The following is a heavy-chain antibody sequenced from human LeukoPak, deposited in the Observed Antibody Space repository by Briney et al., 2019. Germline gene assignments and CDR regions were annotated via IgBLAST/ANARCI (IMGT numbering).Heavy chain of an antibody. Sequence: EASVKVSCKASGGTFSSYAISWVRQAPGQGLEWMGGIIPIFGTANYAQKFQGRVTITADESTSTAYMELSSLRSEDTAVYYCARGAYSSSSAYFDYWGQGTLVTVSS. D-gene: IGHD6-6*01. CDR1: GGTFSSYA. J-gene: IGHJ4*02. CDR2: IIPIFGTA. CDR3: ARGAYSSSSAYFDY. V-gene: IGHV1-69*01.